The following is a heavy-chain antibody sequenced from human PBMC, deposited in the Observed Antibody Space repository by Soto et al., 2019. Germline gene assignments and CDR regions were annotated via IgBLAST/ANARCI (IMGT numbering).Heavy chain of an antibody. CDR3: ANDFRAAGMVVHDS. D-gene: IGHD6-13*01. J-gene: IGHJ5*01. Sequence: EVQLLESGGDLVQPRGSLSVSCAGSGFSFSNFAMGWVRQAPGKGLEWVSSISGSGGGARYADSVKGRFTISRDNSRSTLFLQMNSLRVEDTAVYYCANDFRAAGMVVHDSWGQGTLVTVSS. CDR2: ISGSGGGA. V-gene: IGHV3-23*01. CDR1: GFSFSNFA.